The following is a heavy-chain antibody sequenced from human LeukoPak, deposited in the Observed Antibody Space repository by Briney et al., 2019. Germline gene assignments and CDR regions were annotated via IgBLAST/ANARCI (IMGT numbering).Heavy chain of an antibody. V-gene: IGHV3-74*01. CDR1: GFTFSSYW. CDR3: AKFIQVTMIVVVGGGFDY. J-gene: IGHJ4*02. Sequence: GGCLRLSCAASGFTFSSYWMHWVRQAPGKGLVWVSRMNSDGSSTSYADSVKGRFTISRDNSKNTLYLQMNSLRAEDTAVYYCAKFIQVTMIVVVGGGFDYWGQGTLVTVSS. CDR2: MNSDGSST. D-gene: IGHD3-22*01.